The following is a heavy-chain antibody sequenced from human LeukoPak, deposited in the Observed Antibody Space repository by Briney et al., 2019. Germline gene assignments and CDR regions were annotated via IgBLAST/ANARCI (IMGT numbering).Heavy chain of an antibody. J-gene: IGHJ4*02. Sequence: PSGTLSLTCTVSGDSINSLDLWSWVRQPPGKGLEWIGEMYLSGTTHSNPSVKSRVTVSIDKSKNQFFLNLSSVTAADTAVYYCAGLVGRYSSGLYYYYFDYWGQGTLVTVSS. CDR2: MYLSGTT. CDR1: GDSINSLDL. D-gene: IGHD3-22*01. CDR3: AGLVGRYSSGLYYYYFDY. V-gene: IGHV4-4*02.